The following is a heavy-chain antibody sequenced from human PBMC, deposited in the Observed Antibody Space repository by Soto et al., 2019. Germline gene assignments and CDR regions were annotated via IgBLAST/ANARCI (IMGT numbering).Heavy chain of an antibody. Sequence: SDTLSPTCTVSGGAISGYYWSWLGQPPGNGLGFIGYIYKVLSTNYNPSLRSRVTISVYTCQKELSLKLSSVTARYAGVYYCARNVNLPLAGTGFDSWGRGTLVTVS. J-gene: IGHJ4*02. V-gene: IGHV4-59*08. CDR3: ARNVNLPLAGTGFDS. CDR1: GGAISGYY. D-gene: IGHD6-19*01. CDR2: IYKVLST.